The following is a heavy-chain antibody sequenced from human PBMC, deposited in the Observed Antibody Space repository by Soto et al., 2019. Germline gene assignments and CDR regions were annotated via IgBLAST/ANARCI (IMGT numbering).Heavy chain of an antibody. CDR1: GYTFTGYY. V-gene: IGHV1-2*04. CDR3: AREVGIAAAGTSSTYYYFDY. D-gene: IGHD6-13*01. J-gene: IGHJ4*02. CDR2: INPNSGGT. Sequence: ASVKVSCKASGYTFTGYYMHWVRQAPGQGLEWMGWINPNSGGTNYAQKFQGWVTMTRDTSISTAYMELSRLRSDDTAVYYCAREVGIAAAGTSSTYYYFDYWGQGILVTVSS.